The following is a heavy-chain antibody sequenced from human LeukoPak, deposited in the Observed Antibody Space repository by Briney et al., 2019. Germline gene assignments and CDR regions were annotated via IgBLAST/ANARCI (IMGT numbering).Heavy chain of an antibody. CDR3: ASYGSESYYFDY. CDR1: GFSFSSYN. CDR2: ISSSSSYI. V-gene: IGHV3-21*01. Sequence: GGSLRLSCAASGFSFSSYNMNWVRQAPGKGLEWVSSISSSSSYISYADSVKGRFTISRDNAKNSLYLQMKSLRAEDTAVYYCASYGSESYYFDYWGQGTLVTVSS. J-gene: IGHJ4*02. D-gene: IGHD3-10*01.